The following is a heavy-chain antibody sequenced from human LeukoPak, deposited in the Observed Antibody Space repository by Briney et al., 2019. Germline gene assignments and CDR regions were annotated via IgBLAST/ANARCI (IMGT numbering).Heavy chain of an antibody. J-gene: IGHJ4*02. Sequence: PGGSLRLSCAASGFTFSGYWMSWVRQAPGKGLEWVANIKQDGSEKYYVDSVKGRFTISRDNAKNSLYLQMNSLRAEDTAVYYCARDLRDSSGYSPFDYWGQGTLVTVSS. V-gene: IGHV3-7*01. D-gene: IGHD3-22*01. CDR1: GFTFSGYW. CDR3: ARDLRDSSGYSPFDY. CDR2: IKQDGSEK.